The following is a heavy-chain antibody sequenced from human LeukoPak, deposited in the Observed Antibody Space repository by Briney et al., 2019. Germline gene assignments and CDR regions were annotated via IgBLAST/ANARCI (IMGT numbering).Heavy chain of an antibody. V-gene: IGHV4-59*01. Sequence: SETLSLTCTVSGGSISSYYWTWVRQPPGKGLEWIGYIHYSGSSRSHPSLNSRVTMSVDTSKSQFSLKLTSVTAADTAVYYCARGRRTAVVTDFDYWGQGILVTVSS. CDR2: IHYSGSS. CDR1: GGSISSYY. J-gene: IGHJ4*02. CDR3: ARGRRTAVVTDFDY. D-gene: IGHD2-21*02.